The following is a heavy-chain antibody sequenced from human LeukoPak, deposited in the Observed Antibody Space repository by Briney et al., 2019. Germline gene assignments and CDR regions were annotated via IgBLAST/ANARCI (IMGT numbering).Heavy chain of an antibody. CDR1: GFTFDDYA. CDR2: ISWNSGSI. CDR3: AKDGGTIFGVVPYYFDY. V-gene: IGHV3-9*01. Sequence: GGSPRLSCAASGFTFDDYAMHWVRQAPGKGLEWVSGISWNSGSIGYADSVKGRFTISRDNAKNSLYLQMNSLRAEDTAVYYCAKDGGTIFGVVPYYFDYWGQGTLVTVSS. J-gene: IGHJ4*02. D-gene: IGHD3-3*01.